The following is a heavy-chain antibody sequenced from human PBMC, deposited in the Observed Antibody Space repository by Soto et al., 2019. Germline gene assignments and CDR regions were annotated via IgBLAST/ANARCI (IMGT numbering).Heavy chain of an antibody. J-gene: IGHJ3*02. CDR2: VNSDGSNT. CDR1: GFTFSNYW. Sequence: GGSLRLSCAASGFTFSNYWMHWVRQAPGKGLVWVSRVNSDGSNTAYADSVKGRFTISRDNAKNTLYLQMNSLRAKDTAVYYCAKYITMVRGVIIEAFDIWGQGTMVTVSS. CDR3: AKYITMVRGVIIEAFDI. V-gene: IGHV3-74*03. D-gene: IGHD3-10*01.